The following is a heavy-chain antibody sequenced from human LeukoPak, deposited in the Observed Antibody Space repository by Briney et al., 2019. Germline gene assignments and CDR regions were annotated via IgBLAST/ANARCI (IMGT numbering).Heavy chain of an antibody. V-gene: IGHV4-59*01. CDR3: ARVRVLLWFGESLPYYFDY. Sequence: PSETLSLTCTVSGGSISSYYWSWIRQPPGKGLEWIGYIYYSGSTNYNPSLKSRVTISVDTSKNQFSLKLSSVTAADTAVYYCARVRVLLWFGESLPYYFDYWGQGTLVTVSS. CDR2: IYYSGST. CDR1: GGSISSYY. D-gene: IGHD3-10*01. J-gene: IGHJ4*02.